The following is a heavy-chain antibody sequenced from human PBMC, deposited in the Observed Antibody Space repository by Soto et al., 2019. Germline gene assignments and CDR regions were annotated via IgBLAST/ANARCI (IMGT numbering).Heavy chain of an antibody. Sequence: QVQLVQSGDEVKKPGASVKVSCKASGYIFVNYGIAWVRQAPGQGLEWMGWISPYTGNTHSASKVQGRLTMTTGTSTRTTYMALGSLTSDDTAVYYCVMVDNVTPTPQDDWGQGTPVTVSS. CDR2: ISPYTGNT. CDR1: GYIFVNYG. J-gene: IGHJ4*03. V-gene: IGHV1-18*01. CDR3: VMVDNVTPTPQDD. D-gene: IGHD5-12*01.